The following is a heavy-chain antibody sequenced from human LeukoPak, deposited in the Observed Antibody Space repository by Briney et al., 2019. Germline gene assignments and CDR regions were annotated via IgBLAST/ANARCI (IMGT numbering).Heavy chain of an antibody. CDR1: GNSVSRTNAA. CDR3: VRGGSGMTVALFDQ. D-gene: IGHD6-19*01. J-gene: IGHJ4*02. CDR2: TYYRTKWYS. V-gene: IGHV6-1*01. Sequence: SQTLSLTCVISGNSVSRTNAAWNWIRQSPSRGLEWLGRTYYRTKWYSDSAVSVKSRIIINPDTSKNQFSLQLNSVTPEDTAVYYCVRGGSGMTVALFDQWGQGTPVTVSS.